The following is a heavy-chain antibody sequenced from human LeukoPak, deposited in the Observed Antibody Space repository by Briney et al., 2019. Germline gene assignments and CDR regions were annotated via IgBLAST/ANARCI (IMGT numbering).Heavy chain of an antibody. D-gene: IGHD1-26*01. CDR3: TRGLGAIRGGWFDP. CDR1: GLTFSIYG. J-gene: IGHJ5*02. CDR2: ISYDGTNK. V-gene: IGHV3-30*02. Sequence: GGSLRLSCAASGLTFSIYGMHWVRQAPGKGLEWVAFISYDGTNKYYADSVKGRFTISRDNSKNTLYLQMTSLRPEDTAVYYCTRGLGAIRGGWFDPWGQGTLVTVSS.